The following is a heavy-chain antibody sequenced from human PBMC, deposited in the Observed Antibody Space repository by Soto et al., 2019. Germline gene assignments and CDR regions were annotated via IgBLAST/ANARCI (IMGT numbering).Heavy chain of an antibody. J-gene: IGHJ6*02. CDR1: GGTFKKFA. Sequence: QVQLVQSGPEVKKPGSSVKVSCEASGGTFKKFAISWVRQAPGQGLEWMGGTPPFLGSSKYPQKFQGRVTIAADESATTTYMELTGLTSEDTAVYSCARGGKFHSEDLWEASYSHGLDVWGQGTTVTVSS. D-gene: IGHD1-26*01. CDR2: TPPFLGSS. V-gene: IGHV1-69*01. CDR3: ARGGKFHSEDLWEASYSHGLDV.